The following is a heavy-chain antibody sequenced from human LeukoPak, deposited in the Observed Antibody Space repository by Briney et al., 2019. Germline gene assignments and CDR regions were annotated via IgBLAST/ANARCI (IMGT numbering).Heavy chain of an antibody. CDR2: ISYDGSNK. D-gene: IGHD6-19*01. J-gene: IGHJ4*02. CDR3: ARVPSSGWYGGYY. CDR1: GFTVSSNY. V-gene: IGHV3-30-3*01. Sequence: GGSLRLSCAASGFTVSSNYMSWVRQAPGKGLEWVAVISYDGSNKYYADSVKGRFTISRDNSKNTLYLQMNSLRAEDTAVYYCARVPSSGWYGGYYWGQGTLVTVSS.